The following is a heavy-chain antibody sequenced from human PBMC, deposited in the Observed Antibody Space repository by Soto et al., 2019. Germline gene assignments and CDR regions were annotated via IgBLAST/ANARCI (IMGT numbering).Heavy chain of an antibody. J-gene: IGHJ5*02. V-gene: IGHV3-23*01. Sequence: GGPLRLSCALSWFTGSYNYMNRVRQAPGKGLEWVSAISGSGGSTYYADSVKGRFTIPRDNSKNTLYLQMNSLRAEDTAVYYCAKDREWFGELFTFDPWGQGTLVTVSS. D-gene: IGHD3-10*01. CDR2: ISGSGGST. CDR3: AKDREWFGELFTFDP. CDR1: WFTGSYNY.